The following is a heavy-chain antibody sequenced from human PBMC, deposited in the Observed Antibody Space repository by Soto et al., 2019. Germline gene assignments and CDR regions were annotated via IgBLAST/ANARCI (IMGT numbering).Heavy chain of an antibody. J-gene: IGHJ6*02. CDR1: GFTFSSYS. CDR2: ISSSSSYI. V-gene: IGHV3-21*01. Sequence: GGSLRLSCAASGFTFSSYSMNWVRQAPGKGLEWVSSISSSSSYIYYADSVKGRFTISRDNAKNSLYLQMNSLRAEDTAVYYCERAQYYDYVWGSRTSDYYGMDVWGQGNTVTVSS. D-gene: IGHD3-16*01. CDR3: ERAQYYDYVWGSRTSDYYGMDV.